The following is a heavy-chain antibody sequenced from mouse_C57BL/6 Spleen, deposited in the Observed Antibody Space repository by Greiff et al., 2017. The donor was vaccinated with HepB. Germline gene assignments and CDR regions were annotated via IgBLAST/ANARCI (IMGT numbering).Heavy chain of an antibody. CDR1: GYAFSSSW. J-gene: IGHJ3*01. D-gene: IGHD1-1*01. CDR3: ASPIYYYGSSPSAY. CDR2: IYPGDGDT. V-gene: IGHV1-82*01. Sequence: VKLMESGPELVKPGASVKISCKAFGYAFSSSWMNWVKQRPGKGLEWIGRIYPGDGDTNYNGKFKGKATLTADKSSSTAYMQLSSLTSEDSAVYFCASPIYYYGSSPSAYWGQGTLVTVSA.